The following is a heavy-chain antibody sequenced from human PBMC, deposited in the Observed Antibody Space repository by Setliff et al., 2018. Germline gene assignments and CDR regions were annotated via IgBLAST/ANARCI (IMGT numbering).Heavy chain of an antibody. J-gene: IGHJ5*02. V-gene: IGHV4-4*07. CDR3: LELRGLRSDDTAVYYCMRLVRFCSRTVCQRTSGDEA. CDR2: VYINGGT. D-gene: IGHD3-22*01. CDR1: GGSITSSY. Sequence: PSETLSLTCTVSGGSITSSYYWSWIRQPAGKGLEWIGRVYINGGTNYNPSLKSRVTISLDTSKNQFSLKLTSLTTDESTNTAYLELRGLRSDDTAVYYCMRLVRFCSRTVCQRTSGDEAWGQGTLVTVSS.